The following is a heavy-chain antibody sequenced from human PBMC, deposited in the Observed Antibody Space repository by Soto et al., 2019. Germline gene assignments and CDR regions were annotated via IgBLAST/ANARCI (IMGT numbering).Heavy chain of an antibody. CDR3: AKVSSLYGDYVPSSGLDDF. D-gene: IGHD4-17*01. J-gene: IGHJ4*02. CDR1: GFTFSSYA. Sequence: EAQLLESGGGFVQPGGSLRLSCAASGFTFSSYAMAWVRQAQGKGLEWVSGITYIGGATFYADSVKGRFTISRDNVRNTLYLQMNRLRVEDTAVYYCAKVSSLYGDYVPSSGLDDFWGQGTLVTVSS. V-gene: IGHV3-23*01. CDR2: ITYIGGAT.